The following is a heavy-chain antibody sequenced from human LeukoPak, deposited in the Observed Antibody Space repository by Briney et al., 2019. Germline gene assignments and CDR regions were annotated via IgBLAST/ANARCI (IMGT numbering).Heavy chain of an antibody. CDR2: IWYGGSNK. Sequence: PGGSLRLSCAASGFTFSSYGMHWVRQAPGKGLEWVAVIWYGGSNKYYADSVKGRFTISRDNSKNTLYLQMNSLRAEDTAVYYCAKERIRYCGGDCYYFDYWGQGTLVTVSS. CDR3: AKERIRYCGGDCYYFDY. J-gene: IGHJ4*02. CDR1: GFTFSSYG. D-gene: IGHD2-21*01. V-gene: IGHV3-30*02.